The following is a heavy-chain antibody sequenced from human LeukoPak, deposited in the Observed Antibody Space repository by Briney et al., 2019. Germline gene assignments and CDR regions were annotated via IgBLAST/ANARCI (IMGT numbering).Heavy chain of an antibody. CDR2: ISYDGNTK. V-gene: IGHV3-30*18. Sequence: GGSLRLPCAASGYTFSAYDMHWVRQAPGKGLEWVAVISYDGNTKYYADSVKGRFTISRDNSKDTLYLQMNSLRAEDTAVYYCAKRVDYGSSWYYCYYWGQGTLVTVSS. J-gene: IGHJ4*02. CDR1: GYTFSAYD. D-gene: IGHD6-13*01. CDR3: AKRVDYGSSWYYCYY.